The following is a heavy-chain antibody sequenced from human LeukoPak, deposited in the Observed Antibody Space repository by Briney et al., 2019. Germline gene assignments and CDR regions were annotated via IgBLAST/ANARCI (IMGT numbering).Heavy chain of an antibody. CDR2: IYYTGST. V-gene: IGHV4-59*01. CDR1: GGSISTYY. J-gene: IGHJ2*01. Sequence: SETLSLTCTVSGGSISTYYWSWIRQPPGKGMEWIGFIYYTGSTNCNPSLKSRVTISLDTSKNQFSLRLTSVTAADTAVYYCARGTDGRRYFDLWGRGTLLTVSS. CDR3: ARGTDGRRYFDL. D-gene: IGHD5-24*01.